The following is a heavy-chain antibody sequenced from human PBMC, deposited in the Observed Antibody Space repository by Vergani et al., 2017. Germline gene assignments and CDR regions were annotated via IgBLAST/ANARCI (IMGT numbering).Heavy chain of an antibody. Sequence: QLQLQESGPGLVKPSETLSLTCTVSGGSISSSSYYWGWIRQPPGKGLEWIGSIYYSGSTYYNPSLKSRVTISVDTSKNQFSLKLSSVTAADTAVYYCASLLCYDILTGYYYYYYMDVWGKGTTVTVSS. CDR2: IYYSGST. V-gene: IGHV4-39*07. CDR1: GGSISSSSYY. CDR3: ASLLCYDILTGYYYYYYMDV. D-gene: IGHD3-9*01. J-gene: IGHJ6*03.